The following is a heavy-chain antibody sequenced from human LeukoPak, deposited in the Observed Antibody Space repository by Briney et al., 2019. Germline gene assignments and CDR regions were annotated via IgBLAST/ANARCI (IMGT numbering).Heavy chain of an antibody. CDR1: GFTFSNYN. D-gene: IGHD2-21*01. CDR2: ISSASGYT. Sequence: GGSLRLSCAASGFTFSNYNMNWVRQAPGKGLEWVPSISSASGYTYSADSVKGRFTISRDNAKNSLYLQLNSLRAEDTAVYYCARDYSDTGSFDIWGQGTMVTVSS. J-gene: IGHJ3*02. CDR3: ARDYSDTGSFDI. V-gene: IGHV3-21*06.